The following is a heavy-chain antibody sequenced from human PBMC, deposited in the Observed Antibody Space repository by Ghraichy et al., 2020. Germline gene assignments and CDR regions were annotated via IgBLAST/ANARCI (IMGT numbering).Heavy chain of an antibody. D-gene: IGHD3-10*01. V-gene: IGHV5-51*01. CDR2: IYPGDSDT. Sequence: GESLNISCKGSGYSFTSYWIGWVRQMPGKGLEWMGIIYPGDSDTRYSPSFQGQVTISADKSISTAYLQWSSLKASDTAMYYCARRRRGYYGSGSYYSPQGPFDYWGQGTLVTVSS. CDR1: GYSFTSYW. J-gene: IGHJ4*02. CDR3: ARRRRGYYGSGSYYSPQGPFDY.